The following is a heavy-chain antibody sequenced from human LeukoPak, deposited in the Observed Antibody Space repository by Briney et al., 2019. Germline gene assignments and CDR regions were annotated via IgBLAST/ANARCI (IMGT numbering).Heavy chain of an antibody. Sequence: ASVKVSCKASGYTFTSYDINWVRQATGQGLEWMGWMNPNSGNTGYAQKFQGRVTMTRNTSISTAYMELSSLRSEDTAVYYCARANYYDSIGYSRGAFDIWGQGTMVPVSS. CDR3: ARANYYDSIGYSRGAFDI. CDR2: MNPNSGNT. V-gene: IGHV1-8*01. CDR1: GYTFTSYD. D-gene: IGHD3-22*01. J-gene: IGHJ3*02.